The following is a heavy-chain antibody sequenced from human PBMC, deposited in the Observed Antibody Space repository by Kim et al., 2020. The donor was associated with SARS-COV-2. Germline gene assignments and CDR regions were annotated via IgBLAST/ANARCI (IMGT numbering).Heavy chain of an antibody. CDR2: IIPIFGTA. D-gene: IGHD3-10*01. J-gene: IGHJ5*02. CDR3: AQNQYYYGSGSYLVSFDP. CDR1: GGTFSSYA. V-gene: IGHV1-69*13. Sequence: SVKVSCKASGGTFSSYAISWVRQAPGQGLEWMGGIIPIFGTANYAQKFQGRVTITADESTSTAYMELSSLRSEDTAVYYCAQNQYYYGSGSYLVSFDPWGQGTLVTVSS.